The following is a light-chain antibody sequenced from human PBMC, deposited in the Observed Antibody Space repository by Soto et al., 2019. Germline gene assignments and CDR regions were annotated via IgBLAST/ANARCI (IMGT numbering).Light chain of an antibody. V-gene: IGLV1-44*01. CDR2: SNN. Sequence: QSVLTQPPSASGTPGQRVTLSCSGSSSNIGSNTVNWYQQLPGTAPKLLTYSNNQRPSGVPDRFSGSKSGTSASLAISGLQSEDEADYYCAAWDDSLNGPVFGGGTQLTVL. CDR3: AAWDDSLNGPV. CDR1: SSNIGSNT. J-gene: IGLJ7*01.